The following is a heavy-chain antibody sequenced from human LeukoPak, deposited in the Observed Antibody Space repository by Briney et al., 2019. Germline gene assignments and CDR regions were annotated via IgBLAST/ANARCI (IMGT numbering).Heavy chain of an antibody. Sequence: GGSLRLSCAASGFTVSSNYMSWVRQAPGKGLEWVSVIYSGGSTYYADSVKGRFTISRDNSKNTLYLQMNSLRAEDTAVYYCARVGGSYSGTYYYYYYGMDVWGQGTTVTVSS. V-gene: IGHV3-53*01. D-gene: IGHD1-26*01. CDR3: ARVGGSYSGTYYYYYYGMDV. J-gene: IGHJ6*02. CDR2: IYSGGST. CDR1: GFTVSSNY.